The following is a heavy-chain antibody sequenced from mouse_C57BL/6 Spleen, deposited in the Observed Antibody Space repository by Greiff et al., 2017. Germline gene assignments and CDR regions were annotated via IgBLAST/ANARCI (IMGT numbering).Heavy chain of an antibody. Sequence: QVQLQQPGAELVMPGASVKLSCKASGYTFTSYWMHWVKQRPGQGLEWIGEIDPSDSYTNYNQKFKGKSTLTVDKSSSTAYMQLSSLTSEDSAVYYCARKTTVVMDYWGQGTSVTVSS. D-gene: IGHD1-1*01. V-gene: IGHV1-69*01. J-gene: IGHJ4*01. CDR2: IDPSDSYT. CDR3: ARKTTVVMDY. CDR1: GYTFTSYW.